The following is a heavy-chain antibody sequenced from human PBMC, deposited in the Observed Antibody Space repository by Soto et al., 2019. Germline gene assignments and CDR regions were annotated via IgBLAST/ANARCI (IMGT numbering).Heavy chain of an antibody. D-gene: IGHD3-3*01. CDR2: IIPIFGTA. CDR1: GGTFSSYA. CDR3: ARDRYYDFWSGYYNYYYGMDV. Sequence: ASVKVSCKASGGTFSSYAISWVRQAPGQGLEWMGGIIPIFGTANYAQKFQGRVTMTADASTSTAYMGLSSLRSEDTAVYYCARDRYYDFWSGYYNYYYGMDVWGQGTTVTVSS. J-gene: IGHJ6*02. V-gene: IGHV1-69*13.